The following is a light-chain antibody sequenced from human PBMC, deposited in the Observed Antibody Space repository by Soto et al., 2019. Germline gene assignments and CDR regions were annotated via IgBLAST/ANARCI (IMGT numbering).Light chain of an antibody. V-gene: IGKV3-15*01. CDR2: DTS. J-gene: IGKJ5*01. CDR3: QQYSNWTPIT. Sequence: LTPSPGTLSLSLGERATLSCRASQSVSIHLAWYQQKPGQAPRLLIYDTSTRATGIPARFSGSGSGTEFTLTISSLQSEDFAVYYCQQYSNWTPITFCQGTRLEIK. CDR1: QSVSIH.